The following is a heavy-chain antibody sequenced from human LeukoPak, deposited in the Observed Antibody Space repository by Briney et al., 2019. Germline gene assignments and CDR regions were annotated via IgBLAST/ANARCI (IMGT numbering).Heavy chain of an antibody. CDR2: IYSGGST. CDR3: ARGGGYSGYDS. Sequence: PGGSLRLSCAASGFTFSSYDMTWVRQAPGKGLEWVSVIYSGGSTYYADSVKGRFTISRDNSKNTLYLQMNSLRAEDTAVYYCARGGGYSGYDSWGQGTLVTVSS. D-gene: IGHD5-12*01. CDR1: GFTFSSYD. J-gene: IGHJ5*01. V-gene: IGHV3-66*01.